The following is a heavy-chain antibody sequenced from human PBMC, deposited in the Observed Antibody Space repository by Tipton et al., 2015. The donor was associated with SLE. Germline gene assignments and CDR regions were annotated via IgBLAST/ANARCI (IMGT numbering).Heavy chain of an antibody. J-gene: IGHJ4*02. V-gene: IGHV3-33*01. CDR3: ARGEYNWNFEY. CDR2: IWYDGSNK. Sequence: SGFTFSSYGMHWVRQAPGKGLEWVAVIWYDGSNKYYADSVKGRFTTSRDNSKNTLYLQMNSLRAEDTAVYYRARGEYNWNFEYWGQGTLVTVSS. D-gene: IGHD1-20*01. CDR1: GFTFSSYG.